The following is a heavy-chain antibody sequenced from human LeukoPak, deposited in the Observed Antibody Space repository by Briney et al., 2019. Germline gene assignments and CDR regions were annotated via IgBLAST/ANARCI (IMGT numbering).Heavy chain of an antibody. CDR1: GYSFSNYP. D-gene: IGHD3-3*01. V-gene: IGHV1-18*01. Sequence: ASVKASCRASGYSFSNYPMSWVRQAPGRGLEWVGRISNYDGRTVYGQRLQGRVTLTRDTSTSTAYMELTSLTSDDTAVYYCARGAVQFLEWPSDMDVWGKGTTVIVSS. CDR2: ISNYDGRT. CDR3: ARGAVQFLEWPSDMDV. J-gene: IGHJ6*03.